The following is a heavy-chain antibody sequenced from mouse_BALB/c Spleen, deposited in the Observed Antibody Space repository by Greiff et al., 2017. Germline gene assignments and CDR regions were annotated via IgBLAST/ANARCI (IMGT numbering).Heavy chain of an antibody. J-gene: IGHJ3*01. D-gene: IGHD4-1*01. CDR3: AREGTGTFAY. CDR2: INSNGGST. Sequence: EVKVEESGGGLVQPGGSLKLSCAASGFTFSSYGMSWVRQTPDKRLELVATINSNGGSTYYPDSVKGRFTISRDNAKNTLYLQMSSLKSEDTAMYYCAREGTGTFAYWGQGTLVTVSA. V-gene: IGHV5-6-3*01. CDR1: GFTFSSYG.